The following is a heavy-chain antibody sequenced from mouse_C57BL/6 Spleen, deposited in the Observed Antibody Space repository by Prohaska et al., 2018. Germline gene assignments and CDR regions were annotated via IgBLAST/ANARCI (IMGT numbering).Heavy chain of an antibody. Sequence: QVQLQQSGAELVKPGASVKISCKASGYAFSSYWMHWVKQRPGKGLEWIGQIYHGDGDTNYNVKFKGKATLTADKSSITAYMQRSSLTSEDSAVYFCARFYYDYDYAMDYGGQGTSVTVSS. D-gene: IGHD2-4*01. CDR2: IYHGDGDT. CDR3: ARFYYDYDYAMDY. CDR1: GYAFSSYW. V-gene: IGHV1-80*01. J-gene: IGHJ4*01.